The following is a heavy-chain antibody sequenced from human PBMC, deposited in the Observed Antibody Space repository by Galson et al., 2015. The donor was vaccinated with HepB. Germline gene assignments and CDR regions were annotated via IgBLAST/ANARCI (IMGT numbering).Heavy chain of an antibody. V-gene: IGHV3-30*03. D-gene: IGHD3-22*01. CDR2: ISYDGSNK. J-gene: IGHJ3*02. Sequence: SLRLSCAASGFTFSSYGMHWVRQAPGKGLEWVAVISYDGSNKYYADSVKGRFTISRDSSKNTLYLQMNSLRAEDTAVYYCTVPAGYDSSGYPIDAFGIWGQGTMVTVSS. CDR3: TVPAGYDSSGYPIDAFGI. CDR1: GFTFSSYG.